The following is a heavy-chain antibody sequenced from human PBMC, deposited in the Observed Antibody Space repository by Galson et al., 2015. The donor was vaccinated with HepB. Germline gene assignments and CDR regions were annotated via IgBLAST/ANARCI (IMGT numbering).Heavy chain of an antibody. J-gene: IGHJ4*02. CDR1: GFTFSSYA. V-gene: IGHV3-30*04. CDR3: ARSQSLYDSSGLWRDTYSVDY. CDR2: ISYDGSNK. D-gene: IGHD3-22*01. Sequence: SLRLSCAASGFTFSSYAMHWVRQAPGKGLEWVAVISYDGSNKYYADSVKGRFTISRDNSKNTLYPQMNSLRAEDTAVYYCARSQSLYDSSGLWRDTYSVDYRGQGTLVTVSS.